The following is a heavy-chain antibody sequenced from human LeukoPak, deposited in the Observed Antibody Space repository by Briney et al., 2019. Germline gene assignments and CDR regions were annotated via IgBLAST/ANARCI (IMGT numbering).Heavy chain of an antibody. CDR2: IYYSGST. CDR1: GGSISSSSYY. D-gene: IGHD3-10*01. J-gene: IGHJ5*02. V-gene: IGHV4-39*07. Sequence: KPSETLSLTCTVSGGSISSSSYYWGWIRQPPGKGLEWIGSIYYSGSTYYNPSLKSRVTISVDTSKNQFSLKLSSVTAADTAVYYCARGHTYYYGSGSYYPAHVTVQGFDPWGQGTLVTVSS. CDR3: ARGHTYYYGSGSYYPAHVTVQGFDP.